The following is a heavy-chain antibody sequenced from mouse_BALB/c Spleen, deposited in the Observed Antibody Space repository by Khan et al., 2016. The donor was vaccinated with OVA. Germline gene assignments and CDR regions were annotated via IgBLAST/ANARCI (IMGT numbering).Heavy chain of an antibody. V-gene: IGHV5-15*02. CDR1: GFTFSDYG. CDR3: ARSWAMDY. CDR2: ISSLAYSI. Sequence: VQLKESGGGLVQPGGSRTLSCAASGFTFSDYGMAWVRQAPGKGPEWVAFISSLAYSIYYADTVTGRFTISRENAKNTLYLEMSSLRSEDTAMYYCARSWAMDYWGQGTSVTVSS. J-gene: IGHJ4*01.